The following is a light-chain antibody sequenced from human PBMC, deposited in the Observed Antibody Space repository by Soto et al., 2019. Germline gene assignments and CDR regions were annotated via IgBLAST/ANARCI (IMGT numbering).Light chain of an antibody. CDR2: DAS. CDR3: QQRSNWPPTWT. Sequence: EIVLTQSPATLSLSPGERATLSCRASQSVSSYLAWYQQKPGQAPRLLIYDASKRATGIPARFSGSGSGTDSTLTISSLEAEDFAVYYCQQRSNWPPTWTFGQGTKVEIK. V-gene: IGKV3-11*01. CDR1: QSVSSY. J-gene: IGKJ1*01.